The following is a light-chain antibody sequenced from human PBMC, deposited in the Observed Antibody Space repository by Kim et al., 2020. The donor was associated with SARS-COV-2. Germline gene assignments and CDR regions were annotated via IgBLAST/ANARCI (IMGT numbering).Light chain of an antibody. CDR1: NIGGKH. CDR2: RNN. V-gene: IGLV3-9*01. CDR3: QLWTSNTVI. Sequence: SYELTQPLSVSVALGQTAKISCGGNNIGGKHVHWYQQRPGQAPVTVIYRNNNLPSGIPERFSGSNSGNAATLSISRIQVGDEAVYFCQLWTSNTVIFGGG. J-gene: IGLJ2*01.